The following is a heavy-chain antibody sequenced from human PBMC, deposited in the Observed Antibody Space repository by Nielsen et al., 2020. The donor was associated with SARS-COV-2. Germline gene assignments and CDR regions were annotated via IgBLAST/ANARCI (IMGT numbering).Heavy chain of an antibody. Sequence: GGSLRLSCAASGFTFSSYAMSWVRQAPGKGLEWVSAITPSDGSTFYADSVKGRFTISRDNSKNTLYLQMNSLTADDTAVYYCARDSATSFWSNYPDYWGQGTLVTVSS. D-gene: IGHD3-3*01. CDR3: ARDSATSFWSNYPDY. J-gene: IGHJ4*02. CDR2: ITPSDGST. V-gene: IGHV3-23*01. CDR1: GFTFSSYA.